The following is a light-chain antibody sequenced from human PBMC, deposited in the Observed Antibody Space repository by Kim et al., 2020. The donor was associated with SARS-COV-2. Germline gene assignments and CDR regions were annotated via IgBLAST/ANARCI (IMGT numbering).Light chain of an antibody. CDR2: AND. J-gene: IGLJ3*02. CDR1: NSNIGSGY. CDR3: AAWDDGLNRPV. V-gene: IGLV1-47*01. Sequence: QLVLTQPPSASETPGQRVTISCSGDNSNIGSGYVYWYQQLPGTAPKLLILANDQRPSGVPDRFSGSKSGTSASLAISGLRSEDEGNYYCAAWDDGLNRPVFGGGTQLTVL.